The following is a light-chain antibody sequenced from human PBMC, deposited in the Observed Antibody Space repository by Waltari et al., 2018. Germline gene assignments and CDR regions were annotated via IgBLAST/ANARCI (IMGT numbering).Light chain of an antibody. Sequence: EVMLTRSPGTLSLSPGERATLSCRASQSVSRTLAWYQQKPGQAPRLLIYDASRRATGIPDRFSGSGSGTDFSLTISRLEPEDFAVYYCQKYGTLPATFGQGTKVEIK. CDR3: QKYGTLPAT. V-gene: IGKV3-20*01. CDR1: QSVSRT. CDR2: DAS. J-gene: IGKJ1*01.